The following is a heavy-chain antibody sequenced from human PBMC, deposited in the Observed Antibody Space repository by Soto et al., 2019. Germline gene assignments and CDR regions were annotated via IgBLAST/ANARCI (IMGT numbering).Heavy chain of an antibody. Sequence: GASVKVSCKASGGTFSSYAISWVRQAPGQGLEWMGGIIPIFGTANYAQKFQGRVTITADESTSTAYMELSSLRSEDTAVYYCARVGATTQLDFDYWGQGTLVTVSS. CDR2: IIPIFGTA. J-gene: IGHJ4*02. CDR1: GGTFSSYA. V-gene: IGHV1-69*13. CDR3: ARVGATTQLDFDY. D-gene: IGHD1-26*01.